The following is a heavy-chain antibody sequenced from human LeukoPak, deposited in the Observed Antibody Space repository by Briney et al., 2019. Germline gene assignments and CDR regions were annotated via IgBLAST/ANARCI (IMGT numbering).Heavy chain of an antibody. CDR3: ARVPSYYDILTGYRYYYYYGMDV. J-gene: IGHJ6*02. D-gene: IGHD3-9*01. CDR1: GYTFTSYD. CDR2: MNPNSGNT. V-gene: IGHV1-8*01. Sequence: ASVKVSCKASGYTFTSYDVNWVRQATGQGLEWMGWMNPNSGNTGYAQKFQGRVTMTRNTSISTAYMELSSLRSEDTAVYYCARVPSYYDILTGYRYYYYYGMDVWGQGTTVTVSS.